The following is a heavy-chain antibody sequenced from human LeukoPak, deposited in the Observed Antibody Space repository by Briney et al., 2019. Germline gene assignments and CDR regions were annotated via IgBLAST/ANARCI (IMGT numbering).Heavy chain of an antibody. CDR1: GFTFSNAW. D-gene: IGHD6-19*01. J-gene: IGHJ1*01. CDR3: TTAADGQWLVPAEYFQH. V-gene: IGHV3-15*01. CDR2: IKSKTDGGTT. Sequence: GGSLRLPCAASGFTFSNAWMSWVRQAPGKGLEWVGRIKSKTDGGTTDYAAPVKGRFTISRDDSKNTLYLQMNSLKTEDTAVYYCTTAADGQWLVPAEYFQHWGQGTLVTVSS.